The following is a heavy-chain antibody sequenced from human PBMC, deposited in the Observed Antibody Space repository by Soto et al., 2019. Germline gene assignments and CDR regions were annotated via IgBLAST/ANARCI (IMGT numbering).Heavy chain of an antibody. CDR1: GGSISSGGYS. CDR2: IYHSVST. V-gene: IGHV4-30-2*01. J-gene: IGHJ4*02. D-gene: IGHD3-10*01. Sequence: QLQLQESGSKLVKPSQTLSLTCAVSGGSISSGGYSWSWIRQPPGKGLEWIGYIYHSVSTYYNPSLKSRVTISVDRSKNQFSLKLRSVTAAVTAVYYCARGPPLFYWGQGTLVTVSS. CDR3: ARGPPLFY.